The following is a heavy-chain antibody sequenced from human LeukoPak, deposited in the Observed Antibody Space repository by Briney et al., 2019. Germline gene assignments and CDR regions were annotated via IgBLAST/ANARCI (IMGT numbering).Heavy chain of an antibody. CDR3: ARGRQLERLYAFDI. CDR2: IIPIFGTA. J-gene: IGHJ3*02. Sequence: SVKVSCKASGGTFSSYAISWVRQAPGQGLEWMGGIIPIFGTANYAQKFQDRVTITADESTSTAYMELSSLRSEDTAVYYCARGRQLERLYAFDIWGQGTMVTVSS. CDR1: GGTFSSYA. D-gene: IGHD1-1*01. V-gene: IGHV1-69*01.